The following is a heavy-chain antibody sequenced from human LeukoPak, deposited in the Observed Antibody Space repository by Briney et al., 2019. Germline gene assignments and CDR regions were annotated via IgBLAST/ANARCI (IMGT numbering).Heavy chain of an antibody. CDR2: IYYSGST. CDR3: ARLTGSGEVFDS. CDR1: GASISSHY. Sequence: SETLSLTCTVSGASISSHYWTWIRQPPGKGLEWIGYIYYSGSTNYNPSLKSRVTISIDTSKNQFSLNLRSVTAAGTAVYYCARLTGSGEVFDSWGQGTLVTVSS. D-gene: IGHD1-14*01. V-gene: IGHV4-59*08. J-gene: IGHJ4*02.